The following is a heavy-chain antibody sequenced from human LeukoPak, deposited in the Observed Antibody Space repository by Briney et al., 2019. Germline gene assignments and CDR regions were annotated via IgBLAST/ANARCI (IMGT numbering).Heavy chain of an antibody. CDR3: ARQSGFMAVAIDY. D-gene: IGHD6-19*01. CDR2: SYYSGTT. Sequence: SETLSLACTVSGDSISGSSFYWGWIRQAPGKGLEWIGSSYYSGTTDYNPSLESRVTISVDTSKNQFSLKLTSVTAADTALYYCARQSGFMAVAIDYWGQGTLVTVSS. V-gene: IGHV4-39*01. CDR1: GDSISGSSFY. J-gene: IGHJ4*02.